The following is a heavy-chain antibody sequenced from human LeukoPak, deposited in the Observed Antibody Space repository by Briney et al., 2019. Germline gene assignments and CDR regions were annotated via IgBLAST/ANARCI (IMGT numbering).Heavy chain of an antibody. CDR2: MNSGSSTI. J-gene: IGHJ4*02. V-gene: IGHV3-48*04. Sequence: GGSLRLSCAASGFTFSTYSMNWVRQAPGEGLEWVSYMNSGSSTIYYADSVKGRFTISRDNAENSLYLQMNSLRAEDTAVYYCARGGRGYSYGFDYWGQGTLVTVSS. D-gene: IGHD5-18*01. CDR3: ARGGRGYSYGFDY. CDR1: GFTFSTYS.